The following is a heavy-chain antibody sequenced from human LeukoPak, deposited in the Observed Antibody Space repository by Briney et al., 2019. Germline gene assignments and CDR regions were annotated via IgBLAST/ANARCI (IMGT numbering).Heavy chain of an antibody. CDR2: IDSGGTNT. J-gene: IGHJ3*02. D-gene: IGHD5-12*01. Sequence: GGSLRLSCAASGFTFSSYWIHWVRQAPGKGLVWVSRIDSGGTNTIYADSVKGRFTVSRDNAKNTLYLQMNSLRAEDTAVYYCARGGSLHGFDIWGQGTVATVSS. V-gene: IGHV3-74*01. CDR3: ARGGSLHGFDI. CDR1: GFTFSSYW.